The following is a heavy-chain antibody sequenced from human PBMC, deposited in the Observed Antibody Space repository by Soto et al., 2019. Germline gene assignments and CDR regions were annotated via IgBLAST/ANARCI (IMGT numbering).Heavy chain of an antibody. D-gene: IGHD6-13*01. CDR3: ARGTAAGTNFDY. CDR1: GGSFSGYY. CDR2: INHSGST. V-gene: IGHV4-34*01. J-gene: IGHJ4*02. Sequence: SETLSLTCAVYGGSFSGYYWSWIRQPPGKGLEWIGEINHSGSTNYNPSLKSRVTISVDTSKNQFSLKLSSVTAADTAVYYCARGTAAGTNFDYWRQGTLVTVSS.